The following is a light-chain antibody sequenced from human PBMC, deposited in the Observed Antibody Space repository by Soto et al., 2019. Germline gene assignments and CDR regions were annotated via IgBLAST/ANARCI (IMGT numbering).Light chain of an antibody. Sequence: QSALTQPRSVSGSPGQSVTISCTGTSSDVGGYNYVSWYQQHPGKAPKLMIYDVSKRPSGVPDRFSGSKSGNTASLTISGLQAEDEADYDCCSYAGSYTYVLGT. CDR1: SSDVGGYNY. CDR3: CSYAGSYTYV. CDR2: DVS. V-gene: IGLV2-11*01. J-gene: IGLJ1*01.